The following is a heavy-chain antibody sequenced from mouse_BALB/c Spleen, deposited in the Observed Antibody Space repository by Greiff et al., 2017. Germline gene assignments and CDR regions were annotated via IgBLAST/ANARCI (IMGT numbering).Heavy chain of an antibody. CDR3: ARDLTGFSWFAY. D-gene: IGHD4-1*01. CDR1: GFTFSDYY. J-gene: IGHJ3*01. V-gene: IGHV5-4*02. CDR2: ISDGGSYT. Sequence: EVKLMESGGGLVKPGGSLKLSCAASGFTFSDYYMYWVRQTPEKRLEWVATISDGGSYTYYPDSVKGRFTISRDNAKNNLYLQMSSLKSEDTAMYYCARDLTGFSWFAYWGQGTLVTVSA.